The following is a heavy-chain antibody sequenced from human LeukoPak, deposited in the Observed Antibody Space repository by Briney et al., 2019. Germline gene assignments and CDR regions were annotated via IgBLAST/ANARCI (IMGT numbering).Heavy chain of an antibody. V-gene: IGHV3-21*01. Sequence: GGPLRLSCAASGFTFSSYSMNWVRQAPGKGLEWVSSISSSSSYIYYADSVKGRFTISRDNAKNSLYLQMNSLRAEDTAVYYCARDSDPYYYGSGSYSNAGDWGQGTLVTVSS. CDR2: ISSSSSYI. J-gene: IGHJ4*02. D-gene: IGHD3-10*01. CDR1: GFTFSSYS. CDR3: ARDSDPYYYGSGSYSNAGD.